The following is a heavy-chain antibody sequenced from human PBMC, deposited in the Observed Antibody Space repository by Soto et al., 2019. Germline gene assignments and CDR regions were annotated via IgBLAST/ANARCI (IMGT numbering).Heavy chain of an antibody. CDR3: AKGVLSLHYGMEV. V-gene: IGHV3-23*01. D-gene: IGHD3-16*02. CDR2: ISSTAGRTS. CDR1: GFTFNTYP. Sequence: EVQLLHSGGGFRPPGGSVRLSCATSGFTFNTYPMTWVRHAPGTRLEWVASISSTAGRTSSYADSVKGRFAIASDFSDNSVYLEMNNLIVDVTAVYFCAKGVLSLHYGMEVWGQGTTVTVSS. J-gene: IGHJ6*02.